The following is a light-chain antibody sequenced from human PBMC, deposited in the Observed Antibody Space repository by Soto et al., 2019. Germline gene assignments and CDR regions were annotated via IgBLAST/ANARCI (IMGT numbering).Light chain of an antibody. CDR3: CSYAGSNNLI. V-gene: IGLV2-8*01. J-gene: IGLJ1*01. CDR2: AVS. CDR1: SSDIDAYNY. Sequence: QSALTQPPSASGSPGQSVTISCTGNSSDIDAYNYVSWYQQYPGKPPKLMIFAVSKRPSGVPYRFSGSKSGNTASLIFSWLQAEDEADYYCCSYAGSNNLIFGTGTKVTVL.